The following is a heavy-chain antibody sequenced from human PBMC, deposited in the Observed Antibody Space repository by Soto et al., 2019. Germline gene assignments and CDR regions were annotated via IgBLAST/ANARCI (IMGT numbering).Heavy chain of an antibody. V-gene: IGHV4-39*01. D-gene: IGHD4-17*01. CDR1: GGSISSSSYY. Sequence: QLQLQESGPGLVKPSETLSLTCTVSGGSISSSSYYWGWIRQPPGKGLEWIGSIYYSGSTYYNPSLKSRVTISVGTSKNQFSLKLSSVTAADPAVYYCARHFRTRHWFDPWGQGTLVTVSS. CDR2: IYYSGST. CDR3: ARHFRTRHWFDP. J-gene: IGHJ5*02.